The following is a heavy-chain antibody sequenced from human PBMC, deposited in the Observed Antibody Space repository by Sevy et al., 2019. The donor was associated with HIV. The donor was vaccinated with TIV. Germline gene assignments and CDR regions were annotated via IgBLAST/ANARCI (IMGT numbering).Heavy chain of an antibody. CDR3: ERDRGFYCSGGSCYPRYYFDY. J-gene: IGHJ4*02. V-gene: IGHV3-21*01. D-gene: IGHD2-15*01. CDR1: GFTFSSYS. Sequence: GGSLRLSCAASGFTFSSYSMNWVRQAPGKGLEWVSSISSSSIYIYYADSVKGRLTISRDNAKDSLYLQMNSLRAEDRTVYYCERDRGFYCSGGSCYPRYYFDYWGQGTLVTVSS. CDR2: ISSSSIYI.